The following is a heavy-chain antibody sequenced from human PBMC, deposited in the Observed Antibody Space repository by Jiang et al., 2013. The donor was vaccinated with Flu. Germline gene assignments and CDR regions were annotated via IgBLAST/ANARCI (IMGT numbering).Heavy chain of an antibody. CDR1: GYTFTSYA. J-gene: IGHJ5*02. V-gene: IGHV7-4-1*02. CDR3: ARDRQRIAVAGTLGPDWFDP. CDR2: INTNTGNP. D-gene: IGHD6-19*01. Sequence: QSGSELKKPGASVKVSCKASGYTFTSYAMNWVRQAPGQGLGWMGWINTNTGNPTYAQGFTGRFVFSLDTSVSTAYLQISSLKAEDTAVYYCARDRQRIAVAGTLGPDWFDPWGQGTLVTVSS.